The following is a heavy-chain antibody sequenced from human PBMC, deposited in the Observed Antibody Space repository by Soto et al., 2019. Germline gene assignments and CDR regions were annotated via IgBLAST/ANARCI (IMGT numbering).Heavy chain of an antibody. Sequence: SQTLSLTCAVYGGSFNGDCWSWILLPPGKGLEWIGEINHSGSTNYNPSLKSRVTISVDTSKNQFSLKLSSVTAADTAVYYCARRESDFWSGYYNWFYPWGRGTLVTVSS. CDR1: GGSFNGDC. CDR3: ARRESDFWSGYYNWFYP. D-gene: IGHD3-3*01. V-gene: IGHV4-34*01. J-gene: IGHJ5*02. CDR2: INHSGST.